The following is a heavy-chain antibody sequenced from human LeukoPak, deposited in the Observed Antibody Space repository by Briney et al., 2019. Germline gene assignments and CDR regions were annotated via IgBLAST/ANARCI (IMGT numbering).Heavy chain of an antibody. CDR1: GLNFNSYG. V-gene: IGHV3-33*03. CDR3: AKHRGSSGADARPAEY. CDR2: MSFDGTNK. J-gene: IGHJ4*02. D-gene: IGHD5-12*01. Sequence: GGSLRLSCAASGLNFNSYGMHWVRQAPGKGLEWVAVMSFDGTNKFYADSVKGRFTISRDNSKNTVYLEVNSLRAEDTAVYYCAKHRGSSGADARPAEYWGQGTLVTVSS.